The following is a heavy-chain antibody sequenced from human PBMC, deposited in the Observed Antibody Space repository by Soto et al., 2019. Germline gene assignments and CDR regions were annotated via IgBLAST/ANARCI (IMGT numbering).Heavy chain of an antibody. Sequence: QVQLQESGPGLVKPSGTLSLTCAVSGGSISSSNWWSWVRQPPGKGLEWIGEIYHSGSTNYNPSLKSRVTISVDKSKNQFSLKLSSVTAADTAVYYCARGTLESDDSSGYYLSYYYGMDVWGQGTTVTVSS. CDR3: ARGTLESDDSSGYYLSYYYGMDV. D-gene: IGHD3-22*01. CDR1: GGSISSSNW. J-gene: IGHJ6*02. CDR2: IYHSGST. V-gene: IGHV4-4*02.